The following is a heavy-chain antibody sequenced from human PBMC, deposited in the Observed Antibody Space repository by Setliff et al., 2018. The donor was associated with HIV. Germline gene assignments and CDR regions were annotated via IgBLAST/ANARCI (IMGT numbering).Heavy chain of an antibody. V-gene: IGHV6-1*01. D-gene: IGHD5-18*01. Sequence: SQTLSLTCAISGDSVSSDSAAWNWVRQSPSRGLEWLARTYYGSKWYTDYAVSVKSRITINPDTSRNQSSLQLSSVIPDDSAVYFCARGGITAYYFDHWAQGTLVTVSS. CDR1: GDSVSSDSAA. J-gene: IGHJ4*02. CDR2: TYYGSKWYT. CDR3: ARGGITAYYFDH.